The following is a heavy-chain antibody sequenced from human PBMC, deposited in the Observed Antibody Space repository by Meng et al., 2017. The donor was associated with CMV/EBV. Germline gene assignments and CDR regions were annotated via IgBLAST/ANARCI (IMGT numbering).Heavy chain of an antibody. Sequence: QVQLGKSGAEGKKPGASVKVSCKASGYTFTGYYMHWVRSAPGQGLEWMGWINPNSGGTNYAQKFQGRVTMTRDTSISTAYMELSRLRSDDTAVYYCARVGVRLGPFDYWGQGTLVTVSS. CDR3: ARVGVRLGPFDY. V-gene: IGHV1-2*02. CDR1: GYTFTGYY. J-gene: IGHJ4*02. D-gene: IGHD1-26*01. CDR2: INPNSGGT.